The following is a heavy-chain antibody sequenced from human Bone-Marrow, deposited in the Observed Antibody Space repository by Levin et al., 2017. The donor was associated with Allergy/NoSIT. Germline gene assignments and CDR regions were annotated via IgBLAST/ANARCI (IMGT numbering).Heavy chain of an antibody. J-gene: IGHJ6*02. V-gene: IGHV1-2*02. CDR3: ARGVPVVIQIYYYYYGMDV. CDR2: INPNSGGT. CDR1: GYTFTGYY. Sequence: ASVKVSCKASGYTFTGYYMHWVRQAPGQGLEWMGWINPNSGGTNYAQKFQGRVTMTRDTSISTAYMELSRLRSDDTAVYYCARGVPVVIQIYYYYYGMDVWGQGTTVTVSS. D-gene: IGHD3-22*01.